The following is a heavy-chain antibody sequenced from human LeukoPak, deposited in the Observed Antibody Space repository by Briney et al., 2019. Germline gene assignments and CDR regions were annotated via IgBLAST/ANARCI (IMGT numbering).Heavy chain of an antibody. V-gene: IGHV3-23*01. CDR2: ISDNIENT. J-gene: IGHJ4*02. D-gene: IGHD2-2*03. CDR3: ATLGFCTSTGCSFVN. Sequence: GGSLRLSCAASGFPFSSYVMGWVRQAPGKGLEWVSVISDNIENTYYADSVKGRFTISRDNSKNTLYLQMNSLGAEDTAIYYCATLGFCTSTGCSFVNWGQGTLVTVSS. CDR1: GFPFSSYV.